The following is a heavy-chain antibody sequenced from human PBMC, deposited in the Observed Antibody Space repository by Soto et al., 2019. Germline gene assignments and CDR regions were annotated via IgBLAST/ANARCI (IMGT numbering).Heavy chain of an antibody. CDR1: GVTFSNYY. Sequence: QVQLVDSGGGLVKPGGSLRLSCAASGVTFSNYYMTWIRQAPGKGLEWISYISDSGSVTYYADSVQGRFSISRDNAKNSLFLEMNDLRVDDTAVYYCARCLLGVGDPFDIWGQGTMVTVSS. V-gene: IGHV3-11*01. J-gene: IGHJ3*02. CDR3: ARCLLGVGDPFDI. CDR2: ISDSGSVT. D-gene: IGHD2-15*01.